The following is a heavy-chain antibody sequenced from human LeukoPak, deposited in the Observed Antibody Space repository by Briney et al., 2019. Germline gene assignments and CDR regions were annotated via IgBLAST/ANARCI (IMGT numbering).Heavy chain of an antibody. J-gene: IGHJ5*02. Sequence: ASVKVSCKASGYTFTGYYMHWVRQAPGQELEWMGWINPNSGGTNYAQKFQGRVTMTRDTSISTAYMELSRLRSDDTAVYYCARDLPWTNQLIAVAGKNWFDPWGQGTLVTVSS. CDR2: INPNSGGT. D-gene: IGHD6-19*01. V-gene: IGHV1-2*02. CDR3: ARDLPWTNQLIAVAGKNWFDP. CDR1: GYTFTGYY.